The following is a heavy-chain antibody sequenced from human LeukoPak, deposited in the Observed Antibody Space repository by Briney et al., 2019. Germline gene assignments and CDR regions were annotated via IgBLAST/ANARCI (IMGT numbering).Heavy chain of an antibody. D-gene: IGHD3-3*01. Sequence: SETLSLTCTVSGGSISTYYWSWIRQPPGKGLEWIGRIYTSGSTNYNPSLKSRVTISVDTSKNQFSLKLSSVTAADTAVYYCARVKNVLRFLESPYYMDVWGKGTTVTVSS. J-gene: IGHJ6*03. CDR3: ARVKNVLRFLESPYYMDV. V-gene: IGHV4-4*08. CDR2: IYTSGST. CDR1: GGSISTYY.